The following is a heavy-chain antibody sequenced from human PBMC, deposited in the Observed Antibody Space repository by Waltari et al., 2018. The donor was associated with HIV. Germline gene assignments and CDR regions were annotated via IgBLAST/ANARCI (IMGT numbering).Heavy chain of an antibody. D-gene: IGHD3-22*01. CDR1: GGSISSSSYY. CDR2: IYYSGRN. CDR3: ARVPYYYDSSGYTV. Sequence: QLQLQESGPGLVKPSETLSLTCTVSGGSISSSSYYWGWIRQPPGTGLAWIGSIYYSGRNYYNTDLKSRVTISVDTSKNQFSLKLSSVTAADTAVYYCARVPYYYDSSGYTVWGQGTLVTVSS. V-gene: IGHV4-39*07. J-gene: IGHJ4*02.